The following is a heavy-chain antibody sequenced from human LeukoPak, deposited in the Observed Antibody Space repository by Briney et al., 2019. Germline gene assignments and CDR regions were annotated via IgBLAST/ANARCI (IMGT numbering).Heavy chain of an antibody. J-gene: IGHJ4*02. V-gene: IGHV4-39*01. D-gene: IGHD4-17*01. CDR2: VFYSGTT. CDR3: ARLDSGDYFFDY. Sequence: SETLSLTCTVSGGSISSYYWGWIRQPPGKGLEWLGTVFYSGTTYYNPSLKSRVTISVDTSKNQFSLGLSSVTAADTAVYYCARLDSGDYFFDYWGQGTLVTVSS. CDR1: GGSISSYY.